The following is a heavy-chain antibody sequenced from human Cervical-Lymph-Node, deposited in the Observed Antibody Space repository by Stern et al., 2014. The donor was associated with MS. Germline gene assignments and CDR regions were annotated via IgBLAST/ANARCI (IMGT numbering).Heavy chain of an antibody. J-gene: IGHJ6*02. CDR2: INPSSGGT. CDR3: ARVAPALGYGMDV. Sequence: VQLVESEAEVKKAGASVKVSCKASGYTFTGYYIHWVRQTPGQGLEWMGWINPSSGGTGYSQKFQGWVTMTRDTSISTAYMELNRLRSDETAVYYCARVAPALGYGMDVWGQGTTVIVSS. CDR1: GYTFTGYY. V-gene: IGHV1-2*04.